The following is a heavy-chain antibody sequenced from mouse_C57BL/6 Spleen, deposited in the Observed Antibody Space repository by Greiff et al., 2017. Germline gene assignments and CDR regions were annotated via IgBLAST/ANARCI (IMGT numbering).Heavy chain of an antibody. Sequence: QVQLQQSGAELMKPGASVKLSCKATGYTFTGYWMHWVKQRPGQGLEWIGMIHPNSGSTNYNEKFKSKATLTVDKSSSTAYMQLSSLTSEDSAVYYCARGITGTEGYFDVWGTGTTVTVSS. CDR1: GYTFTGYW. CDR3: ARGITGTEGYFDV. V-gene: IGHV1-64*01. CDR2: IHPNSGST. J-gene: IGHJ1*03. D-gene: IGHD4-1*01.